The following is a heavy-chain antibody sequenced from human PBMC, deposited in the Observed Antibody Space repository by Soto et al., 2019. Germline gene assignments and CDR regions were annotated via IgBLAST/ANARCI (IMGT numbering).Heavy chain of an antibody. CDR2: VSVPSGDT. Sequence: ASVKVSCKASGYSFPSVGISWVRQAPGQGLEWVGWVSVPSGDTSSAQNFQGRVTVTTDTSTSTAYLEVGSLRSDDTAVYYCARTCRSGGSCYLEYWGEGTLVTVSS. D-gene: IGHD2-15*01. CDR1: GYSFPSVG. CDR3: ARTCRSGGSCYLEY. V-gene: IGHV1-18*01. J-gene: IGHJ4*02.